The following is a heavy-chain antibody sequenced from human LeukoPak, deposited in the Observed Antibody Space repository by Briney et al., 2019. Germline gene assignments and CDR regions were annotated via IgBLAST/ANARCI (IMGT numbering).Heavy chain of an antibody. D-gene: IGHD3-3*01. CDR3: ARYGPNDSPFDY. CDR1: GFAFNNCW. J-gene: IGHJ4*02. Sequence: GGSLRLSCVASGFAFNNCWMSWVRQAPGKGLEWVANIKQDGTEKYYVDSVKGRFTISRDNADNSLYLQMNSLRAEDTAVYYCARYGPNDSPFDYWGRGTLVTVSS. CDR2: IKQDGTEK. V-gene: IGHV3-7*01.